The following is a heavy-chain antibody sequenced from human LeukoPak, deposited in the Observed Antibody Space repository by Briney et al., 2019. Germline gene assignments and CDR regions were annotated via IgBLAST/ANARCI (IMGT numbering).Heavy chain of an antibody. Sequence: ASVKVSCKASGYTFTSYDINWVRQATGQGLEWMGWMNPNSGNTGYAQKFRGRVTMTRNTSISTAYMELSSLRSEDTAVYYCARASHVLRYFDWLRGGYYFDYWGQGTLVTVSS. J-gene: IGHJ4*02. D-gene: IGHD3-9*01. V-gene: IGHV1-8*01. CDR3: ARASHVLRYFDWLRGGYYFDY. CDR1: GYTFTSYD. CDR2: MNPNSGNT.